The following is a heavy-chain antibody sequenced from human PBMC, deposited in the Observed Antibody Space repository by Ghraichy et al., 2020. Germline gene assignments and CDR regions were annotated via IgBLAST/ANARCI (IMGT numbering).Heavy chain of an antibody. J-gene: IGHJ3*02. CDR1: GGSISSYY. CDR3: ARYSSEGGDAFDI. D-gene: IGHD6-25*01. CDR2: IYYSGST. Sequence: SETLSLTCTVSGGSISSYYWSWIRQPPGKGLEWIGYIYYSGSTNYNPSLKSRVTISVDTSKNQFSLKLSSVTAADTAVYYCARYSSEGGDAFDIWGQGTMVTVSS. V-gene: IGHV4-59*01.